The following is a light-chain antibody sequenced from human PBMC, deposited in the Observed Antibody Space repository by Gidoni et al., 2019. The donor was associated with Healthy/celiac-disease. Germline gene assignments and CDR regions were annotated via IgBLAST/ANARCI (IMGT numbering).Light chain of an antibody. CDR1: QSISSY. CDR2: AAS. V-gene: IGKV1-39*01. CDR3: QQSYSTPVI. J-gene: IGKJ2*01. Sequence: DIQMTQSPSSLSASVGDRVTITCRASQSISSYLNWYQQKPGKAPKLLIYAASSLQSGVPSRFSGSGSGTDFTITISSLQPEDFETYYCQQSYSTPVIFXXXTKLEIK.